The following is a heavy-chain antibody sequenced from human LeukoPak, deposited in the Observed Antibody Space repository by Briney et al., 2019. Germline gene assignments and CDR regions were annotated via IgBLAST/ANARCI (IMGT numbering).Heavy chain of an antibody. V-gene: IGHV5-51*01. CDR1: GYNFSNYW. CDR2: IYPGDSET. CDR3: ARALSDYYDSSGYHWYYGMDV. Sequence: GESLKISCQGSGYNFSNYWIAWVRQMPGKGLEWMGTIYPGDSETRDSPSFHGHVTISADKSISTAYLQWSSLKASDTAMYYCARALSDYYDSSGYHWYYGMDVWGQGTTVTVSS. J-gene: IGHJ6*02. D-gene: IGHD3-22*01.